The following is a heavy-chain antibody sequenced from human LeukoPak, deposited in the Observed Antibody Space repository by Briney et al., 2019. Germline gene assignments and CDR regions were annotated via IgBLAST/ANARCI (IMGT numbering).Heavy chain of an antibody. V-gene: IGHV1-18*01. CDR2: ISAYNGNT. CDR1: GYTFTSYG. Sequence: ASVKVSCKASGYTFTSYGISWVRQAPGQGLEWMGRISAYNGNTNYAQKLQGRVTMTRDTSTSTVYMELSSLRSEDTAVYYCARESVTSYYYGMDVWGQGTTVTVSS. J-gene: IGHJ6*02. D-gene: IGHD1/OR15-1a*01. CDR3: ARESVTSYYYGMDV.